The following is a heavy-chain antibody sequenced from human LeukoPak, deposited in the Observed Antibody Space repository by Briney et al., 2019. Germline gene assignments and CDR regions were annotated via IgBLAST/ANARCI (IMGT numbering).Heavy chain of an antibody. D-gene: IGHD6-13*01. CDR1: GYTFTGYY. Sequence: ASVKVSCKASGYTFTGYYIHWVRQAPGQGLEWMGWINPKSGGANYAQKFQGRVTMTRVTSISTAYMGLSRLRSVDTAVYYCAREDFCSSGNCFDPWGQGTLVTVSS. CDR3: AREDFCSSGNCFDP. V-gene: IGHV1-2*02. J-gene: IGHJ5*02. CDR2: INPKSGGA.